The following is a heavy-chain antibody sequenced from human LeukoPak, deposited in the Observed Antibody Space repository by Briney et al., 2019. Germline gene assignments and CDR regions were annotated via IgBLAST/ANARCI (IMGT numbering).Heavy chain of an antibody. CDR2: IHASGPT. V-gene: IGHV4-4*09. D-gene: IGHD6-6*01. Sequence: PSETLSLTCTVSGGSISTYYWSWIRRPPGKGLEWIAYIHASGPTNYNPSLKSRITISVDTSKDQFSLKLSSVTAADTAVYYCARHDAGIAARPFDNWGQGTLVTVSS. CDR1: GGSISTYY. CDR3: ARHDAGIAARPFDN. J-gene: IGHJ4*02.